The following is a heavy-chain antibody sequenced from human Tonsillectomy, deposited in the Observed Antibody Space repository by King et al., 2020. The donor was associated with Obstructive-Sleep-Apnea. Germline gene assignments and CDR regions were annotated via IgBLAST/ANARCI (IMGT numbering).Heavy chain of an antibody. CDR1: GGSISSGGYY. Sequence: QLQESGPGLVKPSQTLSLTCTVSGGSISSGGYYWSWIRQHPGKGLEWIGYIYYSGSTYYNPSLKSRVTISVDMSKNQFSLKLSSVTAADTAVYYCARAVRLEYSSPEPDYWGQGTLVTVSS. CDR3: ARAVRLEYSSPEPDY. V-gene: IGHV4-31*03. J-gene: IGHJ4*02. D-gene: IGHD6-6*01. CDR2: IYYSGST.